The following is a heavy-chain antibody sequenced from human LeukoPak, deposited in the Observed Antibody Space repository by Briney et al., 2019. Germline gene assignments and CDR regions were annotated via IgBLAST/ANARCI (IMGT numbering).Heavy chain of an antibody. CDR1: GFTFSSYS. CDR2: ISGSGGST. D-gene: IGHD3-22*01. J-gene: IGHJ3*02. Sequence: GGSLRLSCAASGFTFSSYSMNWVRQAPGKGLEWVSAISGSGGSTYYADSVKGRFTISRDNSKNTLYLQMNSLRAEDTAVYYCAKDRGITMIVVVTPDAFDIWGQGTMVTVSS. CDR3: AKDRGITMIVVVTPDAFDI. V-gene: IGHV3-23*01.